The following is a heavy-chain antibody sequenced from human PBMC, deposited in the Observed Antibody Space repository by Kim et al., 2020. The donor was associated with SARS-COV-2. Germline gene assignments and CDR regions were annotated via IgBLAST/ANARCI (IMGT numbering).Heavy chain of an antibody. V-gene: IGHV3-23*01. D-gene: IGHD3-9*01. Sequence: GGSLRLSCAASGFTFSNGGMSWVRQAPGKGLEWVSTISGSGASTYYADSVKGRFTVSRDNAKNTLYMQVDSLRAEDTAVYYCVRLDWDGICSAADV. CDR1: GFTFSNGG. J-gene: IGHJ6*01. CDR2: ISGSGAST. CDR3: VRLDWDGICSAADV.